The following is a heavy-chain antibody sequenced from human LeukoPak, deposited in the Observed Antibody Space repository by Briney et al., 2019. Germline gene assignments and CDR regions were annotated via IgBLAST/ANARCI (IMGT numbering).Heavy chain of an antibody. CDR1: GFIFDDYA. D-gene: IGHD2-2*02. CDR3: AKDPEPYCSSTSCYRPFDI. V-gene: IGHV3-9*01. CDR2: VSWNSNTI. J-gene: IGHJ3*02. Sequence: GGSLRLSCAASGFIFDDYAMHWVRQAPGKGLERVSSVSWNSNTIEYADSVKGRFTISRDNSKNTLYLQMNSLRAEDTAVYYCAKDPEPYCSSTSCYRPFDIWGQGTMVTVSS.